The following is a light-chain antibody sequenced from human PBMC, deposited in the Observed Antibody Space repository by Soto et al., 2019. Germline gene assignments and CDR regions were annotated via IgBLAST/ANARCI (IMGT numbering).Light chain of an antibody. J-gene: IGKJ1*01. CDR2: KAS. Sequence: DIQMTQSPSTLSASVGDRVTITCRASQSVSNWLAWYQQKPGKAPNLLIYKASSLDSGVPSRFSGSGSGTEFTLTISSLQPDDFATYYCQQYNSYLWTFGQGTKVEIK. CDR3: QQYNSYLWT. V-gene: IGKV1-5*03. CDR1: QSVSNW.